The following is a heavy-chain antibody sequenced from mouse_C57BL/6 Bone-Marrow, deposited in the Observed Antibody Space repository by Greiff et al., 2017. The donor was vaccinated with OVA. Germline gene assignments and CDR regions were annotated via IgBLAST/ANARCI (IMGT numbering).Heavy chain of an antibody. CDR2: IYPRSGNT. D-gene: IGHD1-1*01. CDR3: ARGGGYYVLAY. Sequence: VKLVESGAELARPGASVKLSCKASGYTFTSYGISWVKQRTGQGLEWIGEIYPRSGNTYYTEQFKGKATLTEDKASSTAYMELRSLTAEDSAVYFWARGGGYYVLAYWGQGTLVTVSA. V-gene: IGHV1-81*01. CDR1: GYTFTSYG. J-gene: IGHJ3*01.